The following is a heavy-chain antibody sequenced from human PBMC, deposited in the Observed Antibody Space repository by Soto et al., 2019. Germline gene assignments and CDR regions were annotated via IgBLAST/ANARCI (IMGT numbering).Heavy chain of an antibody. CDR1: GFTLSGSD. CDR2: IRTKSNNFAT. J-gene: IGHJ6*02. Sequence: GGSLRLSCAASGFTLSGSDIHWVRQASGKGLEWVGRIRTKSNNFATSYAESVRGRFTISRDDSDNTASLQMSSLKTEDTAIYYCSRHQEGRSMVFYGIDGWGQGTTVTVS. CDR3: SRHQEGRSMVFYGIDG. D-gene: IGHD3-10*01. V-gene: IGHV3-73*01.